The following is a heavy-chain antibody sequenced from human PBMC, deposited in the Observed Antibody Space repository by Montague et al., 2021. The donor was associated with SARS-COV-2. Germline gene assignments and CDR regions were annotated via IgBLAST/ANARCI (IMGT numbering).Heavy chain of an antibody. D-gene: IGHD6-19*01. V-gene: IGHV4-4*02. CDR3: ARTGYSSGWHSFDY. CDR1: GGSISSINW. CDR2: IYHSGST. J-gene: IGHJ4*02. Sequence: SETLSINCVVSGGSISSINWWSWVRQPPGKGLEWIGEIYHSGSTNYNPSLKSRVIISVGKSKNQFSLKLSSVTAADTAVYYCARTGYSSGWHSFDYWGQGTLVTVSS.